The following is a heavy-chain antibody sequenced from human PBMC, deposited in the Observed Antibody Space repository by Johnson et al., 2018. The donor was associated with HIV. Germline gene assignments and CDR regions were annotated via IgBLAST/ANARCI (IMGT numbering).Heavy chain of an antibody. J-gene: IGHJ3*02. CDR3: GRGEEAYCGGDCYSGAFDI. V-gene: IGHV3-9*01. CDR2: ISWNSGSI. CDR1: GFTFDDYA. Sequence: VQLVESGGGLVQPGRSLRLSCAASGFTFDDYAMHWVRQAPGKGLEWVSGISWNSGSIGYADSVKGRFTISRDNAKNSLYLQMNSLRAEDTALYYCGRGEEAYCGGDCYSGAFDIWGHGTMVTVSS. D-gene: IGHD2-21*02.